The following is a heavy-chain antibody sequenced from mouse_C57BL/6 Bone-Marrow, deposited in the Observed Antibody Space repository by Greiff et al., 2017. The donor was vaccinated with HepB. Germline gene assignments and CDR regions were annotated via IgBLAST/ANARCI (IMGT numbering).Heavy chain of an antibody. D-gene: IGHD4-1*01. V-gene: IGHV14-4*01. CDR2: IDPENGDT. Sequence: EVKLMESGAELVRPGASVKLSCTASGFNIKDDYMHWVKQRPEQGLEWIGWIDPENGDTEYASKFQGKATITADTSSNTAYLQLSSLTSEDTAVYYCTTGAGTRDFDYWGQGTTLTVSS. J-gene: IGHJ2*01. CDR1: GFNIKDDY. CDR3: TTGAGTRDFDY.